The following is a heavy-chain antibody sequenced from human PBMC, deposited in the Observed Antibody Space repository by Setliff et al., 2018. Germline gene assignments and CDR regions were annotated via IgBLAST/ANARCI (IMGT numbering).Heavy chain of an antibody. CDR3: SRLVRYCTTTSCQRLSGDEY. V-gene: IGHV1-18*01. D-gene: IGHD2-2*01. CDR1: GYTFSAYG. J-gene: IGHJ4*02. Sequence: ASVKDSCKASGYTFSAYGITWVRQAPGQGLEWMGWISAYSGKAYYAQKLQDRATMTTDTSTGTAYLELRSLRSDDTAVYYCSRLVRYCTTTSCQRLSGDEYWGQGTLVTVSS. CDR2: ISAYSGKA.